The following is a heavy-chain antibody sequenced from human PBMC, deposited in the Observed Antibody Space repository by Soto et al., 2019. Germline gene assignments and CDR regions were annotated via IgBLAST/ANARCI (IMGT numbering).Heavy chain of an antibody. D-gene: IGHD3-3*01. Sequence: PVGSLRLSCAASGFTFSSYAMHWVRQAPGKGLEWVAVISYDGSNKYYADSVKGRFTISRDNSKNTLYLQMNSLRAEDTAVYYCARDSNYDFWSGPLYYFDYWGQGTLVTVSS. CDR3: ARDSNYDFWSGPLYYFDY. CDR1: GFTFSSYA. J-gene: IGHJ4*02. V-gene: IGHV3-30-3*01. CDR2: ISYDGSNK.